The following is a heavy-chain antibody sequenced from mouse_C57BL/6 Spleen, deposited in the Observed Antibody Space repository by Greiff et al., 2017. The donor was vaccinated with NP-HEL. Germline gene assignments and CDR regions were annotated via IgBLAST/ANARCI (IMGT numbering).Heavy chain of an antibody. CDR1: GYTFTSYW. CDR2: IDPSDSYT. V-gene: IGHV1-69*01. D-gene: IGHD2-10*02. CDR3: ARDRYGSYWYFDV. J-gene: IGHJ1*03. Sequence: QVHVKQPGAELVMPGASVKLSCKASGYTFTSYWMHWVKQRPGQGLEWIGEIDPSDSYTNYNQKFKGKSTLTVDKSSSTAYMQLSSLTSEDSAVYYCARDRYGSYWYFDVWGTGTTVTVSS.